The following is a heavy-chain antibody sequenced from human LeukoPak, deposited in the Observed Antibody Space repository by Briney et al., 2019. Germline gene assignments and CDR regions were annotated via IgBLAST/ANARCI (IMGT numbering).Heavy chain of an antibody. Sequence: GGSLRLSCAASGFTFSSYAMHWVRQAPGKGLEWVSGISWNSGSIGYADSVKGRFTISRDNAKNSLYLQMNSLRAEDMALYYCAKGYCSSTSCPKDYWGQGTLVTVSS. CDR1: GFTFSSYA. CDR3: AKGYCSSTSCPKDY. D-gene: IGHD2-2*01. CDR2: ISWNSGSI. V-gene: IGHV3-9*03. J-gene: IGHJ4*02.